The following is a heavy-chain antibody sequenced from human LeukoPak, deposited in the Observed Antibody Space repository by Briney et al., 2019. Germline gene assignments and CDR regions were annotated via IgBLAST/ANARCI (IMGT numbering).Heavy chain of an antibody. J-gene: IGHJ4*02. CDR1: GFTFSSYA. CDR2: ISGSGGST. Sequence: GGSLRLSCAASGFTFSSYAMRWVRQAPGKGLEWVSAISGSGGSTYYADSVKGRFTISRDNSKNTLYLQMNSLRAEDTAVYYCAKDQVQWELQSFDYWGQGTLVTVSS. CDR3: AKDQVQWELQSFDY. D-gene: IGHD1-26*01. V-gene: IGHV3-23*01.